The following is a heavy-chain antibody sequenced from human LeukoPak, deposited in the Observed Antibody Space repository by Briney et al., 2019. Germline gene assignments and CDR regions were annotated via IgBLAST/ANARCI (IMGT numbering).Heavy chain of an antibody. D-gene: IGHD2-2*01. CDR3: ARGGDIVVVPAAVYFDY. V-gene: IGHV3-33*01. CDR2: IWYDGSNK. J-gene: IGHJ4*02. CDR1: GFTFGSYG. Sequence: GGSLRLSCAASGFTFGSYGMHWVRQAPGKGLEWVAVIWYDGSNKYYADSVKGRFTISRDNSKNTLYLQMNSLRAEDTAVYYCARGGDIVVVPAAVYFDYWGQGTLVTVSS.